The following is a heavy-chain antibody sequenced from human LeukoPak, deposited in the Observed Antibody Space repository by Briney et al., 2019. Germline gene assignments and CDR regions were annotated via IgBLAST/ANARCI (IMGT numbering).Heavy chain of an antibody. CDR2: IYSGGRT. Sequence: GGSLRLSCAASGFTVSSKYMSWVRQAPGKGLEWVSVIYSGGRTYYADSVKGRFTISRDNSKNTLYLQMNSLRAEDTAVYYCARVLSGRGSLYDYYYYMDVWGKGATVTISS. V-gene: IGHV3-53*01. J-gene: IGHJ6*03. CDR3: ARVLSGRGSLYDYYYYMDV. CDR1: GFTVSSKY. D-gene: IGHD3-10*01.